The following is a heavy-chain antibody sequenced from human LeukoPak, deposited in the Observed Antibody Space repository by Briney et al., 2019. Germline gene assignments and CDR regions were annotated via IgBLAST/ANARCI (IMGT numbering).Heavy chain of an antibody. V-gene: IGHV3-74*01. CDR2: INSDGRTT. J-gene: IGHJ4*02. D-gene: IGHD6-6*01. Sequence: QPGGSLTLSCAASGFTFSSYWMHWVRQAPGKGLVWVSRINSDGRTTTYADSVRGRLTISRDNAKNTLYLQMNSLRAEDTAVYYCAREYSSWFDYWGQGTLVSVSS. CDR1: GFTFSSYW. CDR3: AREYSSWFDY.